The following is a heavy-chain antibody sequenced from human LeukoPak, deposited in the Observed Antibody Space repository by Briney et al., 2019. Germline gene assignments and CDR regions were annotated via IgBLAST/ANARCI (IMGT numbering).Heavy chain of an antibody. CDR2: INHSGST. D-gene: IGHD5-18*01. V-gene: IGHV4-34*01. CDR1: GGSSSVYY. CDR3: AGGRIQLWLRHAYYFDY. J-gene: IGHJ4*02. Sequence: SETLSLTCAVYGGSSSVYYWSWIRQPPGKGLEWIGEINHSGSTNYNPSLKSRVTMSVDTSKNQFSLKLTSVTAADTAVYYCAGGRIQLWLRHAYYFDYWGQGTLVTVSS.